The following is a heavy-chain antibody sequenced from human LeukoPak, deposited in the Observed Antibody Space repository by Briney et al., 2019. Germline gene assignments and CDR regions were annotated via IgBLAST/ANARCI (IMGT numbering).Heavy chain of an antibody. CDR2: ISYDGSNK. Sequence: TGRSLRLSCAASGFTFSSYAMHWVRQAPGKGLEWVAVISYDGSNKYYADSVKGRFTISRDNSKNTLYLQMNSLRAEDTAVYYCARGRWLQARGPSFDYWGQGTLVTVSS. V-gene: IGHV3-30-3*01. CDR3: ARGRWLQARGPSFDY. CDR1: GFTFSSYA. J-gene: IGHJ4*02. D-gene: IGHD5-24*01.